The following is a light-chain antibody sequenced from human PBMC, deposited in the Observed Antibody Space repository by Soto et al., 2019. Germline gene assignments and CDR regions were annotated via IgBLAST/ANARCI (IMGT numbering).Light chain of an antibody. J-gene: IGKJ2*01. V-gene: IGKV1-39*01. CDR3: QQSYRVPYT. CDR1: QRIDTY. Sequence: DLQMTQSPSSLSASVGDRVTITCRASQRIDTYVNWYQQKPGKAPNLLISAASNLQSAVPSRFSGSGSGTDFTLTINSLQPEDFASYYCQQSYRVPYTFGQGTKLEIK. CDR2: AAS.